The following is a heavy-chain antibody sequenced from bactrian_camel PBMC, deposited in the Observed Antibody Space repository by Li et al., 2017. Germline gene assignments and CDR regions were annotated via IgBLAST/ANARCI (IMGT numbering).Heavy chain of an antibody. CDR3: AADLGRAGTVVHGRRHVPWVAPLST. D-gene: IGHD6*01. J-gene: IGHJ6*01. V-gene: IGHV3S25*01. Sequence: QLVESGGGLVQPGGSLRLSCAASGFTFSRYWVTWVRQAPGKGLEWVSMINSGSDSTYVADSVKGRFTVSQDNAKNTMYLQMNSLKPEDTGVYYCAADLGRAGTVVHGRRHVPWVAPLSTWGQGTQVTVS. CDR2: INSGSDST. CDR1: GFTFSRYW.